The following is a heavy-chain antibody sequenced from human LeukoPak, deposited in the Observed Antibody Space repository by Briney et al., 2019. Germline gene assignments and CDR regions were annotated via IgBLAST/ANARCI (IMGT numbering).Heavy chain of an antibody. D-gene: IGHD5-18*01. Sequence: GGSLRLSCAASGFTFSSYAMSWVRQAPGKGLEWVSAISGSGGSTYYADSVKGRFTISRDNSKNTLYLQMNSLRAEDTAVYYCAKDGGYTYGFEWYFDYWGQGTLVTVSS. CDR1: GFTFSSYA. V-gene: IGHV3-23*01. CDR3: AKDGGYTYGFEWYFDY. CDR2: ISGSGGST. J-gene: IGHJ4*02.